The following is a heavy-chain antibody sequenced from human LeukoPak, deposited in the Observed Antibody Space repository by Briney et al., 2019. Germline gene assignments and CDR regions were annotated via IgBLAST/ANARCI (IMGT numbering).Heavy chain of an antibody. CDR3: AKDLRNSVSPSPSAFDI. D-gene: IGHD2-8*01. CDR2: ISGSGGST. J-gene: IGHJ3*02. V-gene: IGHV3-23*01. Sequence: GGSLRLPCAASGFTFSSYAMSWVRQAPGKGLEWVSAISGSGGSTYYADSVKGRFTISRDNSKNTLYLQMNSLRAEDTAVYYYAKDLRNSVSPSPSAFDIWGQGTMVTVSS. CDR1: GFTFSSYA.